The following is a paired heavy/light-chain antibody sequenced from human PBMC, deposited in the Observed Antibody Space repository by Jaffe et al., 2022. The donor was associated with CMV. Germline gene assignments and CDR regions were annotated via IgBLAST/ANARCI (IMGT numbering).Light chain of an antibody. V-gene: IGKV3-15*01. CDR3: QQYNTWPPGYT. CDR1: QSVGSN. J-gene: IGKJ2*01. Sequence: EIVMTQSPATLSVSPGERATLSCRASQSVGSNLAWYQQKPGQAPRLLMYGASTRATDIPVRFSASGTGTEFTLTISSLQSEDVAVYHCQQYNTWPPGYTFGQGTKVEIK. CDR2: GAS.
Heavy chain of an antibody. CDR1: GFTVSATY. Sequence: EVQLVESGGGLVQPGRSLRLSCVASGFTVSATYMSWVRQAPGKGLEWVSLISNSDATYYADSVKARFTISRDNSKNTLFLQMNSLRDEDSAVYYCVTARSAWLRERFFDHWGQGIPVTVSS. V-gene: IGHV3-53*01. D-gene: IGHD1-1*01. J-gene: IGHJ4*02. CDR3: VTARSAWLRERFFDH. CDR2: ISNSDAT.